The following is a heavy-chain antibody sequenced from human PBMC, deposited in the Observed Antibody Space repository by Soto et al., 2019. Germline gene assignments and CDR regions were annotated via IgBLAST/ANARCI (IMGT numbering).Heavy chain of an antibody. Sequence: PGGSLRLSCAASGFTFSSYGMHWVRQAPGKGLEWVAVISYDGSNKYYADTVKGRFTISRDNSKNTLYLQMNSLRAEDTAVYYCAKVGVPAAMWYYYYYYMDVWGKGTTVTVSS. D-gene: IGHD2-2*01. V-gene: IGHV3-30*18. CDR2: ISYDGSNK. CDR3: AKVGVPAAMWYYYYYYMDV. CDR1: GFTFSSYG. J-gene: IGHJ6*03.